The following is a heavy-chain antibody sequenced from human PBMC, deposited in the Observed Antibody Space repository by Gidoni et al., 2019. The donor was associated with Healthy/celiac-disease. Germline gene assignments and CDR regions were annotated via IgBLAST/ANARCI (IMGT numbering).Heavy chain of an antibody. J-gene: IGHJ4*02. D-gene: IGHD3-22*01. CDR1: GFTFRSYS. V-gene: IGHV3-48*02. CDR2: ISSSSSTI. CDR3: ARVMLGYYYDSSGYYDRYVFDY. Sequence: EVQLLESGGGLVQPGGSLRLSCAASGFTFRSYSMTWVRQAPGKGLEWVSYISSSSSTIYYADSVKGRFTITRDYAKNAVDLQMNSLRDEDTAVYYCARVMLGYYYDSSGYYDRYVFDYWGQGTLVTVSS.